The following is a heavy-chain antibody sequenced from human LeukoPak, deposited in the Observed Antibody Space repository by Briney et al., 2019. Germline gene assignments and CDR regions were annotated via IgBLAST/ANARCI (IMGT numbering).Heavy chain of an antibody. J-gene: IGHJ3*02. Sequence: GGSLRLSCAASGFTFDDYGMSWVRQAPGKGLEWVSGINWNGGSTGYADSVKGRFTISRDNAKNSLYLQMNSLRAEDTAVYYCAKTLLLTGWDAFDIWGQGTMVTVSS. V-gene: IGHV3-20*04. CDR1: GFTFDDYG. CDR2: INWNGGST. D-gene: IGHD1-14*01. CDR3: AKTLLLTGWDAFDI.